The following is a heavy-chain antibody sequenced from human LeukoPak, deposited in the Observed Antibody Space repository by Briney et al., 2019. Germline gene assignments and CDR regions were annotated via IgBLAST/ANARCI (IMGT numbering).Heavy chain of an antibody. CDR1: GGSIGSYY. CDR3: ARVYSSGSPEIDY. J-gene: IGHJ4*02. D-gene: IGHD1-26*01. Sequence: PSETLSLTCTVSGGSIGSYYWSWIRQPAGKGLEWIGRIYTSGSTNYNPSLKSRVTMSVDTSKNQFSLKLSSVTAADTAVYYCARVYSSGSPEIDYWGQGTLVTVSS. CDR2: IYTSGST. V-gene: IGHV4-4*07.